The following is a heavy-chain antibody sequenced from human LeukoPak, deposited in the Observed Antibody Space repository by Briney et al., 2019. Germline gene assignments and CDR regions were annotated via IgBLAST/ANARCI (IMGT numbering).Heavy chain of an antibody. CDR3: ERPLYYGSGNDAFDI. V-gene: IGHV5-51*01. D-gene: IGHD3-10*01. CDR1: GYSFTSYW. J-gene: IGHJ3*02. CDR2: IYPGDSDT. Sequence: GESLKISCKGSGYSFTSYWIGWVRQMPGKGLEWMGIIYPGDSDTRYSPSFQGQVTISADKSISTAHLQWSSLKASDTAMYYCERPLYYGSGNDAFDIWGQGTMVTVSS.